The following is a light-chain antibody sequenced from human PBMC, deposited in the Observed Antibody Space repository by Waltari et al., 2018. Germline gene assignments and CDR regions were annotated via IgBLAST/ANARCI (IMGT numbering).Light chain of an antibody. J-gene: IGKJ4*01. V-gene: IGKV3-15*01. CDR3: QQYNDWPLT. CDR1: HSVSSTY. CDR2: DAS. Sequence: EIVLTQSPGILSLSPGERAVLSCRASHSVSSTYLAWYQQKPGQAPRLLIYDASTRATGVPPRFSGSGSGTEFTLTISSLQSEDFAVYSCQQYNDWPLTFGGGTKVEIK.